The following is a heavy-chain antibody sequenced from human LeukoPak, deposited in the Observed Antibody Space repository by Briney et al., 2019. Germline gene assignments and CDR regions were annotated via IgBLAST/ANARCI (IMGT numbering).Heavy chain of an antibody. D-gene: IGHD3-10*01. J-gene: IGHJ4*02. V-gene: IGHV4-59*01. CDR3: ARGGVRPDY. CDR2: IYYSATT. CDR1: GGSISSYY. Sequence: SETLSLTCTVSGGSISSYYWSWIRQPPGKGLEWIGYIYYSATTNYNPSLKSRVTISVDTSKNQFSLKLSSVTAADTAVYYCARGGVRPDYWGQGTLVTVSS.